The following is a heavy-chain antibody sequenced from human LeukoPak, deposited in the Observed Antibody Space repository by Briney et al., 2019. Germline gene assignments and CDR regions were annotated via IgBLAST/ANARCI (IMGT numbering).Heavy chain of an antibody. Sequence: PSETLSLTCTVSGGSISSSGYYWGWIRQPPGKGLEWIASIYYSGSTYCNPSLKSRVTISVDTSKNQLSLKLSSLTAADTAGYYCARHEYSGSYYGLSWFDPWGQGTLVTVSS. CDR2: IYYSGST. D-gene: IGHD1-26*01. CDR3: ARHEYSGSYYGLSWFDP. J-gene: IGHJ5*02. CDR1: GGSISSSGYY. V-gene: IGHV4-39*01.